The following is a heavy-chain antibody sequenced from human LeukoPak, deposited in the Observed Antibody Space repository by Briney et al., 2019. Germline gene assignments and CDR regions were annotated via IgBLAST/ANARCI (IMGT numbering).Heavy chain of an antibody. D-gene: IGHD1-1*01. Sequence: SETLSLTCTVSGDSITSSYWTWMRQPPGKGLEWIGYIFYTGYTNYNPSLKSRVTISMDISKNQVSLHLNSVTTADTAVYYCARAPIGSADHWGPGAQVTVSS. CDR1: GDSITSSY. J-gene: IGHJ4*02. CDR3: ARAPIGSADH. CDR2: IFYTGYT. V-gene: IGHV4-59*13.